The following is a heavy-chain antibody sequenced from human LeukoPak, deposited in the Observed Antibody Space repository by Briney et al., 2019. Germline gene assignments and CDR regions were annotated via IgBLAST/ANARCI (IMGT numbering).Heavy chain of an antibody. CDR1: GFTFDDYV. V-gene: IGHV3-9*01. CDR3: VKGAAYHLGDAFDI. CDR2: ISWDSGTI. D-gene: IGHD2-15*01. Sequence: GGSLRLSCAASGFTFDDYVMNWVRQAPGKGLEWVSGISWDSGTIGYADSVKGRFTISRDNAKNSLYLQMNSLRAEDTALYYCVKGAAYHLGDAFDIWGQGTMVTVSS. J-gene: IGHJ3*02.